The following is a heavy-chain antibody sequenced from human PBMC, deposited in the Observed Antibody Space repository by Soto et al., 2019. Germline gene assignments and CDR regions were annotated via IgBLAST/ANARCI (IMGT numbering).Heavy chain of an antibody. CDR3: ARRVFVWGSYRYFYWFDP. CDR1: GGSISSSSYY. CDR2: IYYSGST. D-gene: IGHD3-16*02. Sequence: SETLSLTCTVSGGSISSSSYYWGWIRQPPGKGLEWIGSIYYSGSTYYNPSLKSRVTISVDTSKNQFSLKLSSVTAADTAVYYCARRVFVWGSYRYFYWFDPWGQGTLVT. J-gene: IGHJ5*02. V-gene: IGHV4-39*01.